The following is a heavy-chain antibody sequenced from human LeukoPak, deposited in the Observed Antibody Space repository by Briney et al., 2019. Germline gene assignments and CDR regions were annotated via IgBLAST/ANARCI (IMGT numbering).Heavy chain of an antibody. J-gene: IGHJ4*02. D-gene: IGHD4-17*01. CDR2: IITIFGTA. V-gene: IGHV1-69*13. CDR3: ASLDTVTTNVVDNNFDY. CDR1: GGTLSSYA. Sequence: SVKVSCKASGGTLSSYAISWVRQAPGQGLEWMGGIITIFGTANYPQKFQGRVTITADEYTSTAYMEVSRLRSDDTAVYYCASLDTVTTNVVDNNFDYWGQGTLVTVSS.